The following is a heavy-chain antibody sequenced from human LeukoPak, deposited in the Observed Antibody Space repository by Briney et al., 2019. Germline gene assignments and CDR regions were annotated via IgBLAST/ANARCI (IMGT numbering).Heavy chain of an antibody. CDR3: ARVRDRGYCSGGSCYRPKYYFDY. CDR1: AYSISSGYY. CDR2: IYHSGST. Sequence: SETLSLTCTVSAYSISSGYYWGWIRQSPGKGLEWIGSIYHSGSTYYNPSLKSRVTISVDTSKNQFSLKLSSVTAADTAVYYCARVRDRGYCSGGSCYRPKYYFDYWGQGTLVTVSS. D-gene: IGHD2-15*01. J-gene: IGHJ4*02. V-gene: IGHV4-38-2*02.